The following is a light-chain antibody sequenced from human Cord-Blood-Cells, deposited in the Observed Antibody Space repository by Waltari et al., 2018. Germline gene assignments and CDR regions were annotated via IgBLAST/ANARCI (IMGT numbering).Light chain of an antibody. V-gene: IGKV1-39*01. J-gene: IGKJ2*01. Sequence: DIQVTQSPSSLSASVGDIVTITCRASQSISSYLNWYQQKPGKAPKLLIYAASSLQSGVSSRFSGSGSGTDFTLTISSLQTEDFATYYCQQCYSTPHTFGQGTKLEIK. CDR1: QSISSY. CDR3: QQCYSTPHT. CDR2: AAS.